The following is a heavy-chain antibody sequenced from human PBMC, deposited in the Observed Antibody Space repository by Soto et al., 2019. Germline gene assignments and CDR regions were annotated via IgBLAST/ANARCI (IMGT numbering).Heavy chain of an antibody. CDR1: GYTFTSYY. Sequence: ASVKVSCKASGYTFTSYYMHWVRQAPGQGLEWMGIINPSGGSTSYAQKFQGRVTMTRDTSTSTVYMGLRSRGSEETAVYYCARGTPYECALPDPYYYGMDVWGQGTTGTVSS. CDR2: INPSGGST. CDR3: ARGTPYECALPDPYYYGMDV. D-gene: IGHD3-22*01. J-gene: IGHJ6*02. V-gene: IGHV1-46*01.